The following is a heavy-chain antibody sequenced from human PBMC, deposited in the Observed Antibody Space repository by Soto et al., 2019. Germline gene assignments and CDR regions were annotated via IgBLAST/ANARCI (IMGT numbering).Heavy chain of an antibody. CDR1: GFTFSSYS. CDR3: ARELGYCSSISCYRENI. J-gene: IGHJ3*02. CDR2: ISSDGGTI. V-gene: IGHV3-48*01. Sequence: EVQLVESGGGLVQPGGSLRLSCAASGFTFSSYSMNWVRQAPGKGLECVSYISSDGGTIYYADSVKGRFTISRDNAKNSLYLQMNSLRAEDTAVYYCARELGYCSSISCYRENIWGQGTMVTVS. D-gene: IGHD2-2*02.